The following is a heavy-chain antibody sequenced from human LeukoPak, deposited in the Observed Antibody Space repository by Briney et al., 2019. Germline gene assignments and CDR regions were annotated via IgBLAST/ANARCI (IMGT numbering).Heavy chain of an antibody. CDR1: GFTFSSYC. Sequence: GGSLRLSCAASGFTFSSYCMHRVRHAQGKGLVWVSHVNNDGSITSYADSVKGRFTISRDNAKNTLYLQMNSLRAEDTAMYYGSNYWSGTGPIWGQGTMVTVSS. CDR2: VNNDGSIT. CDR3: SNYWSGTGPI. V-gene: IGHV3-74*01. J-gene: IGHJ3*02. D-gene: IGHD1-14*01.